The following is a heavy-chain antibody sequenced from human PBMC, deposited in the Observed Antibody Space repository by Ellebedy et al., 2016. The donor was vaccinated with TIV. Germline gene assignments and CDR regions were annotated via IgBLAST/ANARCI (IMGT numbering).Heavy chain of an antibody. V-gene: IGHV4-38-2*02. CDR3: ASPTVAVAGTENWFGP. CDR1: GYSISGGYY. J-gene: IGHJ5*02. D-gene: IGHD6-19*01. Sequence: SETLSLTXTVSGYSISGGYYWGWIRQPPGKGLEWIGSIHHSGSTYYNPSLKSRVTISVDTSKNQFSLKLTSVTAADTALDYCASPTVAVAGTENWFGPWGQGTLVTVSS. CDR2: IHHSGST.